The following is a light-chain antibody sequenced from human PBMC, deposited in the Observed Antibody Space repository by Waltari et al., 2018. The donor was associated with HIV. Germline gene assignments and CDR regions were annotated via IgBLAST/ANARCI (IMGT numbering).Light chain of an antibody. V-gene: IGLV3-25*03. CDR2: KDS. J-gene: IGLJ2*01. Sequence: SYELTQPPSVSVSPGQTARITCSGDTLPKQYAFWYQQKPGQAPVLVMYKDSKRPSGIPERFSGSSSGTQVTLTVSGVQAEDEAAYYCQSTDSSGTYVIFGGGTKLTVL. CDR1: TLPKQY. CDR3: QSTDSSGTYVI.